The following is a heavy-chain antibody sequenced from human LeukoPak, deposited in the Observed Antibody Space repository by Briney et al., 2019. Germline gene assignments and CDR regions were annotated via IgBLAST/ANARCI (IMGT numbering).Heavy chain of an antibody. V-gene: IGHV3-30*02. D-gene: IGHD2-21*01. CDR2: IRYDGSNK. CDR3: AKDLAHVDPVAIEHHDY. CDR1: GFTFSSYG. Sequence: GGSLRLSCAASGFTFSSYGMHWVRQAPGKGLEWVAFIRYDGSNKYYADSVKGRFTISRENSKNTLYLQMNSLRAEDTAVYCCAKDLAHVDPVAIEHHDYWGQGTLVTVSS. J-gene: IGHJ4*02.